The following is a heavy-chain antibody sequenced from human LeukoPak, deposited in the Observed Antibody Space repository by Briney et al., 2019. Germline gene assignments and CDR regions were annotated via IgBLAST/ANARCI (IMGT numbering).Heavy chain of an antibody. J-gene: IGHJ4*02. CDR3: ARGYSSSFY. CDR1: GFTSSSYW. V-gene: IGHV3-7*01. Sequence: GGSLRLSCAASGFTSSSYWMSWVRQAPGKGLEWVANIKQDGSEKYYVDSVKGRFTISRDNAKNSLYLQMNSLRAEDTAVYYCARGYSSSFYWGQGTLVTVSS. D-gene: IGHD6-13*01. CDR2: IKQDGSEK.